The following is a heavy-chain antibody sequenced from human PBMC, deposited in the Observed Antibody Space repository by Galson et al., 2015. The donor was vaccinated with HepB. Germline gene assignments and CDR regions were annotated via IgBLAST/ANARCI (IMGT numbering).Heavy chain of an antibody. D-gene: IGHD3-10*01. Sequence: SETLSLTCTVSGGSISSYYWSWIRQPPGKGLEWIGYIYYSGSTNYNPSLKSRATISVDTSKNQFSLKLSSVTAADTAVYYCARQEALLWFGELSAYGMDVWGQGTTVTVSS. J-gene: IGHJ6*02. CDR1: GGSISSYY. CDR2: IYYSGST. V-gene: IGHV4-59*08. CDR3: ARQEALLWFGELSAYGMDV.